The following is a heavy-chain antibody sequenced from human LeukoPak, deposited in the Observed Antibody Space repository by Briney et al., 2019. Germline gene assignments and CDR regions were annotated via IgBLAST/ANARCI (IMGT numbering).Heavy chain of an antibody. D-gene: IGHD3-16*01. Sequence: PGGSLRLSCAASGFTFSSYGMHWVRQAPGKGLEWVAVISYDGSNKYYADSVKGRFTISRDNSKNTLYLQMTSLSAEDTAVYYALAGYYYYYMDVWGKGTTVTVSS. CDR3: LAGYYYYYMDV. V-gene: IGHV3-30*03. CDR1: GFTFSSYG. J-gene: IGHJ6*03. CDR2: ISYDGSNK.